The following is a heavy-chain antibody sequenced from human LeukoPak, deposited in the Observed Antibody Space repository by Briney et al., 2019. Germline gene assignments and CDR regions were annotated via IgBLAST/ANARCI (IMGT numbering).Heavy chain of an antibody. CDR2: ISSSSSYI. CDR3: ARDGIATRYYFYDMDV. D-gene: IGHD6-13*01. Sequence: GGSLRLSCAASGFTFSSYSMNWVRQAPGKGLEWVSSISSSSSYIYYADSVKGRFTISRDNAKNTLYLQMNSPRAEDTAVYYCARDGIATRYYFYDMDVWGQGTTVTVSS. V-gene: IGHV3-21*01. CDR1: GFTFSSYS. J-gene: IGHJ6*02.